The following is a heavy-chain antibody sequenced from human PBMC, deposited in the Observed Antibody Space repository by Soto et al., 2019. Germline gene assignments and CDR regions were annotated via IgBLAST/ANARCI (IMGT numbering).Heavy chain of an antibody. V-gene: IGHV4-34*01. Sequence: SETLSLTCAVYGGSFSGYYWSWIRQPPGKGLEWIGEINHSGSTNYNPSLKSRVTISVDTSKNQFSLKLSSVTAADTAVYYCASLLPVPSSTTNDYWGQGTLVTVSS. CDR3: ASLLPVPSSTTNDY. CDR2: INHSGST. CDR1: GGSFSGYY. J-gene: IGHJ4*02.